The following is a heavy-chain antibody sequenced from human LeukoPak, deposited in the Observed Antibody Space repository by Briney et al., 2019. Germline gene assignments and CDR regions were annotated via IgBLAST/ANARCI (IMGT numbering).Heavy chain of an antibody. V-gene: IGHV3-21*01. CDR1: GFTFSSYS. Sequence: GGSLRLSCAASGFTFSSYSMNWVRQAPGKGLEWVSSISSSSSYIYYADSVKGRFTISRDNAKNSLYLQMNSLRAEDTAVYYCARPRQDSGWRYDYWGQGTLVTVSS. J-gene: IGHJ4*02. D-gene: IGHD6-19*01. CDR3: ARPRQDSGWRYDY. CDR2: ISSSSSYI.